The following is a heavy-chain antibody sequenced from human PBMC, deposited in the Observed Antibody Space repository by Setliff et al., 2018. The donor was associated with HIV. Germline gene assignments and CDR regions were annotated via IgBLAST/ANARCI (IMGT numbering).Heavy chain of an antibody. D-gene: IGHD6-6*01. J-gene: IGHJ6*03. V-gene: IGHV4-59*11. CDR3: ARDGGAARPMDV. CDR2: VNHSGST. CDR1: GGSISSHY. Sequence: SETLSLTCTVSGGSISSHYWSWIRRPPGKGLEWIGEVNHSGSTNYNPSLKSRVTISVDTSKNQFSLKLSSVTAADTAVYYCARDGGAARPMDVWGKGTTVTVSS.